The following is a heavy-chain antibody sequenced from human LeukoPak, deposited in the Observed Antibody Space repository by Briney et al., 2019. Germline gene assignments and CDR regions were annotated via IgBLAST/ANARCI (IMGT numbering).Heavy chain of an antibody. CDR3: AKDFRHVLRFLEWLPQAIDY. J-gene: IGHJ4*02. V-gene: IGHV3-23*01. CDR2: ISGSSGST. CDR1: GFTFSSYA. Sequence: GGSLRLSCAASGFTFSSYAMSWVRQAPGKGLEWVSAISGSSGSTYYADSVKGRFTISRDNSKNTLYLQMNSLRAEDTAVYYCAKDFRHVLRFLEWLPQAIDYWGQGTLVTVSS. D-gene: IGHD3-3*01.